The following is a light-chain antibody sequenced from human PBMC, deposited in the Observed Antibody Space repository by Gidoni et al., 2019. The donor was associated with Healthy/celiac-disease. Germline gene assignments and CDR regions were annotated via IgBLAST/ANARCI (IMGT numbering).Light chain of an antibody. Sequence: DIHMTQSPSSLSASVGDRVTITCRASQSISSYLNWYQQKPGKAPKLLIYAASSLLSGVPSRFSGSGSGTDFTLTISSLQPEDFATYYCQQCYSTPRTFGQGTKVEIK. CDR1: QSISSY. V-gene: IGKV1-39*01. CDR3: QQCYSTPRT. CDR2: AAS. J-gene: IGKJ1*01.